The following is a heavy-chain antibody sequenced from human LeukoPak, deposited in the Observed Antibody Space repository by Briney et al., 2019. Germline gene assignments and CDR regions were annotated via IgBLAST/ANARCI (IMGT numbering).Heavy chain of an antibody. V-gene: IGHV4-39*07. CDR2: GDYSGGT. J-gene: IGHJ3*02. D-gene: IGHD6-13*01. CDR1: GDSFTSVTDY. Sequence: SETLSLTCTVSGDSFTSVTDYWAWIRQPPGKGLEWIASGDYSGGTYYNPSLESRVAISADTSKNQFSLKLSSVTAADTAVYYCARDENSSSWYPNDAFDIWGQGTMVTVSS. CDR3: ARDENSSSWYPNDAFDI.